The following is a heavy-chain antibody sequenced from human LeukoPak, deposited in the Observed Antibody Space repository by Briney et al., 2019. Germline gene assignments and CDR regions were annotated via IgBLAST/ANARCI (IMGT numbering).Heavy chain of an antibody. CDR3: ARTNIVVVPAAIAQSGRYYYYYMDV. D-gene: IGHD2-2*02. Sequence: SGGSLRLSCAASGFTFSSYRMSWVRQAPGKGLEWVSSISSSSSYIYYADSVKGRFTISRDNAKNSLYLQMNSLRAEDTAVYYCARTNIVVVPAAIAQSGRYYYYYMDVWGKGTTVTVSS. V-gene: IGHV3-21*01. J-gene: IGHJ6*03. CDR2: ISSSSSYI. CDR1: GFTFSSYR.